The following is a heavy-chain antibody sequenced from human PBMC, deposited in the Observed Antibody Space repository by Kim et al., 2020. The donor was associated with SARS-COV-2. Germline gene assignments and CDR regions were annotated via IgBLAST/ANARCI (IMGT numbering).Heavy chain of an antibody. CDR2: ISWNSGSI. D-gene: IGHD1-26*01. J-gene: IGHJ4*02. Sequence: GGSLRLSCAASGFTFDDYAMHWVRQAPGKGLEWVSGISWNSGSIGYADSVKGRFTISRDNAKNSLYLQMNSLRAEDTALYYCAKDMGGVYSGSYYGVSPTFVYWGQGTLVTVSS. CDR1: GFTFDDYA. CDR3: AKDMGGVYSGSYYGVSPTFVY. V-gene: IGHV3-9*01.